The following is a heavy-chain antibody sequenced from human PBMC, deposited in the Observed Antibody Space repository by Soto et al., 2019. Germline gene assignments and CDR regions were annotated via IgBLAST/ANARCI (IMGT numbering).Heavy chain of an antibody. J-gene: IGHJ6*02. CDR3: ARVSGSYYYGMDV. CDR2: IYHSGST. V-gene: IGHV4-4*02. CDR1: GGSISSSNW. D-gene: IGHD1-26*01. Sequence: SEALSLTCAVSGGSISSSNWWSWVRQPPGKGLEWIGEIYHSGSTNYNPSLKSRVTISVDKSKNQFSLKLSSVTAADTAVYYCARVSGSYYYGMDVWGQGTTVTVSS.